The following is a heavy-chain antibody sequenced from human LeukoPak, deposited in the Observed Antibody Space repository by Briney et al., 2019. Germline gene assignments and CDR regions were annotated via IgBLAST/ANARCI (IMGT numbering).Heavy chain of an antibody. V-gene: IGHV3-66*01. Sequence: PGGSLRLSCAASGFTVSSNYMSWVRQAPGKGPEWVSVIYSGGSTYYADSVKGRFTISRDNSKNTLYLQMNSLRAEDTAVYYCARDYGYYYDSSGYYADWGQGTLVTVSS. CDR2: IYSGGST. J-gene: IGHJ4*02. CDR1: GFTVSSNY. D-gene: IGHD3-22*01. CDR3: ARDYGYYYDSSGYYAD.